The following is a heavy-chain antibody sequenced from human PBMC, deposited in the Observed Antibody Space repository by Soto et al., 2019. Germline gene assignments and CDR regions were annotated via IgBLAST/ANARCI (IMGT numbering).Heavy chain of an antibody. Sequence: PAETLSLTCTVSGGSISSGGYYWSWIRQHPGKGLEWIGYIYYSGSTNYNPSLKSRVTISVDTSKNQFSLKLSSVTAADTAVYYCARIRNGAVAFWGQGTLVTVSS. CDR1: GGSISSGGYY. J-gene: IGHJ1*01. D-gene: IGHD6-19*01. CDR3: ARIRNGAVAF. CDR2: IYYSGST. V-gene: IGHV4-61*08.